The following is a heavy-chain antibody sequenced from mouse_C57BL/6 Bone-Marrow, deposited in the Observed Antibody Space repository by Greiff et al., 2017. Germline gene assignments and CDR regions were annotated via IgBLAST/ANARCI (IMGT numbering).Heavy chain of an antibody. Sequence: VQLQQPGAELVKPGASVKMSCKASGYTFTSYWITWVKQRPGQGLEWIGDIYPGSGSTNYNAKFKSKATLTVDTSSSTAYMQLSSLTSEDSAVYYCARPYYYGSSPDFDYWGQGTTLTVSS. J-gene: IGHJ2*01. CDR1: GYTFTSYW. V-gene: IGHV1-55*01. CDR2: IYPGSGST. D-gene: IGHD1-1*01. CDR3: ARPYYYGSSPDFDY.